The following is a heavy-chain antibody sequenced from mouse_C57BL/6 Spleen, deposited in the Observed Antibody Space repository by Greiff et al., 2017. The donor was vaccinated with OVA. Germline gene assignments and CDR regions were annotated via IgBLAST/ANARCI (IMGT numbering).Heavy chain of an antibody. CDR1: GFTFSDYG. J-gene: IGHJ3*01. Sequence: EVKLEESGGGLVKPGGSLKLSCAASGFTFSDYGMHWVRQAPEKGLEWVAYISSGSSTIYYADTVKGRFTISRDNAKNTLFLQMTSLRSEDTAMYYCASNWDEFAYWGQGTLVTVSA. V-gene: IGHV5-17*01. CDR3: ASNWDEFAY. CDR2: ISSGSSTI. D-gene: IGHD4-1*01.